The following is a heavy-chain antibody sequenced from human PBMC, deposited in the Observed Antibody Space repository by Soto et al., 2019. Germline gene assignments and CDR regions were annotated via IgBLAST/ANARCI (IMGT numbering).Heavy chain of an antibody. Sequence: SETLSLTCAVYGGSFSGYYWSWIRQPPGKGLEWIGEINHSGSTNYNPSLKSRVTISVDTSKNQFSMKLSSVTAADTAVYYCARGRLYYDILTGYYEVWYYYGMDVWGQGTTVTVSS. CDR1: GGSFSGYY. CDR2: INHSGST. CDR3: ARGRLYYDILTGYYEVWYYYGMDV. J-gene: IGHJ6*02. D-gene: IGHD3-9*01. V-gene: IGHV4-34*01.